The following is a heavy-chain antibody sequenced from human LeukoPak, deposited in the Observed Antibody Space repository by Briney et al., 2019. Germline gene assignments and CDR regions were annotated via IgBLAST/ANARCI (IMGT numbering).Heavy chain of an antibody. CDR1: GGSFSDYY. CDR3: ARGGYGVDY. V-gene: IGHV4-34*01. CDR2: INHSGGT. Sequence: SETLSLTCAVYGGSFSDYYWSWIRQPPGKGLEWIGEINHSGGTNYYPSLKSRVTISVDKSKNQFSLKLSSVTAADTAVYYCARGGYGVDYWGQGTLVTVSS. D-gene: IGHD5-12*01. J-gene: IGHJ4*02.